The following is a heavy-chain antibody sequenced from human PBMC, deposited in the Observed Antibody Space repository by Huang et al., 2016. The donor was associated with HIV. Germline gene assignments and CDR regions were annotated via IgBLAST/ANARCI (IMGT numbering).Heavy chain of an antibody. CDR2: IYYSGST. CDR1: GGSISSGSYY. Sequence: QVHLQESGPGLVKPSQTLSLTCTVSGGSISSGSYYWTWLRQPPGKGLAWIGYIYYSGSTYYNPSLKSRVTISVDTSKNQFSLKVTSMTAADTAVYYCGRFSYYSDSTISQYLQLWGQGALVTVSS. D-gene: IGHD3-22*01. CDR3: GRFSYYSDSTISQYLQL. V-gene: IGHV4-30-4*08. J-gene: IGHJ1*01.